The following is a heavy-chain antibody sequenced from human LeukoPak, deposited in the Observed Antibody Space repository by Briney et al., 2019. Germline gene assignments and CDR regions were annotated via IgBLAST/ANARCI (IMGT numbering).Heavy chain of an antibody. D-gene: IGHD3-10*02. J-gene: IGHJ6*04. CDR1: GFTFRSYD. CDR2: ISSSGSTI. CDR3: AELGITMIGGV. Sequence: GGTLRLSCAASGFTFRSYDMNWVRQAPGKGLEWVSYISSSGSTIYYADSVKGRFTISRDNAKNSLYLQMNSLRAEDTAVYYCAELGITMIGGVWGKGTTVTISS. V-gene: IGHV3-48*03.